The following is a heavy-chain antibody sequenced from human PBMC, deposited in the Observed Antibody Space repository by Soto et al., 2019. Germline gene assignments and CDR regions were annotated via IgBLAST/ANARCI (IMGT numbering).Heavy chain of an antibody. CDR2: IYYSGST. D-gene: IGHD1-20*01. CDR3: ARVGGINWFNP. V-gene: IGHV4-31*11. Sequence: LSLTCAVSGGSISSGGYSWSWIRQPPGKGLEWIGYIYYSGSTYYNPSLKSRFTISVDTSKNQFSLKLSSVTAADTAVYYCARVGGINWFNPWGQGTLVTVSS. CDR1: GGSISSGGYS. J-gene: IGHJ5*02.